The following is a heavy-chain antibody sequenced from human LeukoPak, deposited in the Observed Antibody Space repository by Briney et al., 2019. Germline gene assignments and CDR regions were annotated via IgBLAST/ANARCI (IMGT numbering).Heavy chain of an antibody. CDR3: ARESSIAARGVWFDP. Sequence: SETLSLTCTVSGGSISSYYWSWIRQPAGKGLEWIGRIYTSGSTNYNPSLKSRVTMSVDTSKNQFSLKLSSVTAADTAVYYCARESSIAARGVWFDPWGQGTLVTVSS. D-gene: IGHD6-6*01. CDR1: GGSISSYY. J-gene: IGHJ5*02. V-gene: IGHV4-4*07. CDR2: IYTSGST.